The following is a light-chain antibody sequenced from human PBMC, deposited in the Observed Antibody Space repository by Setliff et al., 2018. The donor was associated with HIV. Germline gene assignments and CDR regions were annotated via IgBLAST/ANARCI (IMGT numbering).Light chain of an antibody. CDR3: CSYTSSLTYV. CDR2: NVD. V-gene: IGLV2-14*03. CDR1: SSDIGSSNF. J-gene: IGLJ1*01. Sequence: QSALTQPASVSGSPGQSITISCTGTSSDIGSSNFVSWYKQHPGKAPKVMIYNVDKRPSGVSNRFSGSKSGNTASLTISGLQTEDEADYYCCSYTSSLTYVFGTGTKVTVL.